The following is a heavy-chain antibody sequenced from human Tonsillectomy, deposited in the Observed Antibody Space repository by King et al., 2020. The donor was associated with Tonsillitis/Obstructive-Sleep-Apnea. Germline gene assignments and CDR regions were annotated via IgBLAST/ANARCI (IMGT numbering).Heavy chain of an antibody. CDR2: ISYDGTNK. J-gene: IGHJ6*02. CDR1: GFSFRTYA. V-gene: IGHV3-30*04. CDR3: ARDLLTSTYYYGMDV. D-gene: IGHD4/OR15-4a*01. Sequence: VQLVQSGGGVVQPGRSLRLSCAASGFSFRTYAMHWVRQAPGKGLEWVAVISYDGTNKYYADSLKGRFTISRDNSKSTLSLHIYSLRAEDTALYFCARDLLTSTYYYGMDVWGQGTTVTVSS.